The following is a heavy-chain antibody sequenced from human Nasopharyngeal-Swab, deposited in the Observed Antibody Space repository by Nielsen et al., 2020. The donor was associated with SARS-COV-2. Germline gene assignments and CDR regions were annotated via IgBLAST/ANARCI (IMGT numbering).Heavy chain of an antibody. V-gene: IGHV3-7*01. Sequence: GESLKISCVASGFTFRDYWMSWVRQAPAKGLEWVASIKQDGSEKNYVDSVKGRFTISRDNAKNSLYLQMNSLRAEDTAVYYCARERLGELFVDYWGQGTLVTVSS. J-gene: IGHJ4*02. CDR2: IKQDGSEK. D-gene: IGHD3-16*01. CDR1: GFTFRDYW. CDR3: ARERLGELFVDY.